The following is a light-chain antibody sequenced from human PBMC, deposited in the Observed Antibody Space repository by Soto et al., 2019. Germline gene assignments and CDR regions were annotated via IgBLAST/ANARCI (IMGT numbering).Light chain of an antibody. V-gene: IGLV2-14*01. CDR2: AVT. Sequence: QSVLTQPRSVSGSPGQSVTISCTGTSSDVGGYNSVSWYQQFPGKAPKLILYAVTNRPSGVSNRFSGSKSGNTASLTISGLQAEDEADYFCSSYTTSATLVFGVGTKLTVL. J-gene: IGLJ2*01. CDR3: SSYTTSATLV. CDR1: SSDVGGYNS.